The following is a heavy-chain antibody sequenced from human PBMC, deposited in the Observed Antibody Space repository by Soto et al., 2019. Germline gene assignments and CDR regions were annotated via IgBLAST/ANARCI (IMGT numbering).Heavy chain of an antibody. CDR3: ARSRRRGYSYVPDPDY. CDR1: GGSFSGYY. CDR2: INHSGST. V-gene: IGHV4-34*01. D-gene: IGHD5-18*01. J-gene: IGHJ4*02. Sequence: SETLSLTCAVYGGSFSGYYWSWIRQPPGKGLEWIGEINHSGSTNYNPSLKSRVTISVDTSKNQFSLKLSSVTAADTAVYYCARSRRRGYSYVPDPDYWGQGTLVTSPQ.